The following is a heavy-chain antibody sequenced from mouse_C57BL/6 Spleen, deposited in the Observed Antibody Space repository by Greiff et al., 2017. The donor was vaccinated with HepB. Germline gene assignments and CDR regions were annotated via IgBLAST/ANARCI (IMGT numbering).Heavy chain of an antibody. CDR2: FYPGSGSI. CDR1: GYTFTEYT. Sequence: LVESGAELVKPGASVKLSCKASGYTFTEYTIHWVKQRSGQGLEWIGWFYPGSGSIKYNEKFKDKATLTADKSSSTVYMELSRLTSEDSAVYFCARHGDYGSSYSYYFDYWGQGTTLTVSS. V-gene: IGHV1-62-2*01. D-gene: IGHD1-1*01. CDR3: ARHGDYGSSYSYYFDY. J-gene: IGHJ2*01.